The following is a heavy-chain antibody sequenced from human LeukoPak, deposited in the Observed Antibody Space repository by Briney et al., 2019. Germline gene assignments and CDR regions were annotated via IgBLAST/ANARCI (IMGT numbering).Heavy chain of an antibody. Sequence: ASVKVSCKASGYTFTGYYMHWVRQAPGQGLEWMGWINPSSGGTNYAQKSQGRVTMTRDTSISTAYMELRSLRSDDTAVYYCAILVSSIAVAGPDAFDIWGQGTMVTVSS. D-gene: IGHD6-19*01. CDR2: INPSSGGT. V-gene: IGHV1-2*02. CDR3: AILVSSIAVAGPDAFDI. CDR1: GYTFTGYY. J-gene: IGHJ3*02.